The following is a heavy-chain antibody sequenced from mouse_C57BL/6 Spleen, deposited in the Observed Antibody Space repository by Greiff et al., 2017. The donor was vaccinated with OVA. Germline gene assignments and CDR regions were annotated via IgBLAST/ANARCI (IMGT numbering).Heavy chain of an antibody. V-gene: IGHV1-87*01. CDR1: YTFSRRVH. CDR3: SEDSAVYYCARGGDYDGAFDY. D-gene: IGHD2-4*01. J-gene: IGHJ2*01. CDR2: GQGLEWIG. Sequence: QVQLQQSGPELARPWASVKISCPAFYTFSRRVHFAIRDTNSWMQWVKQRPGQGLEWIGAIYPGNGDTSYNQKFKGKATLTADKSSSTAYMQLSSLTSEDSAVYYCARGGDYDGAFDYWGQGTTLTVSS.